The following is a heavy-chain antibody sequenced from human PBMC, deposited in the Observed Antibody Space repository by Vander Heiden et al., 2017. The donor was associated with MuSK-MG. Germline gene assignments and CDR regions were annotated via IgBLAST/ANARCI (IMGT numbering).Heavy chain of an antibody. CDR2: IYYSGST. V-gene: IGHV4-39*01. D-gene: IGHD5-18*01. J-gene: IGHJ6*02. CDR3: ARLITDTAMVTTLIYYYYGMDV. CDR1: GGSISSSSYY. Sequence: QLQLQESGPGLVKPSETLSLTCTVSGGSISSSSYYWGWIRQPPGKGLEWIGSIYYSGSTYYNPSLKSRVTISVDTSKNQFSLKLSSVTAADTAVYYCARLITDTAMVTTLIYYYYGMDVWGQGTTVTVSS.